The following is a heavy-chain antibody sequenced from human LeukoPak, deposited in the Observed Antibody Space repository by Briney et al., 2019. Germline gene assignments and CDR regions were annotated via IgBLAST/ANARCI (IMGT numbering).Heavy chain of an antibody. CDR3: ARALTGIPYYFDY. CDR2: ISSSGSTI. Sequence: PGGSLRLSCAPSLWSLSSYEMNAVRQAPGKGLEWVSYISSSGSTIYYADSVKGRFTISRDNAKNSLYLLMNSLRAEDTAVYYCARALTGIPYYFDYWGQGSLVTVSS. D-gene: IGHD1-14*01. J-gene: IGHJ4*02. CDR1: LWSLSSYE. V-gene: IGHV3-48*03.